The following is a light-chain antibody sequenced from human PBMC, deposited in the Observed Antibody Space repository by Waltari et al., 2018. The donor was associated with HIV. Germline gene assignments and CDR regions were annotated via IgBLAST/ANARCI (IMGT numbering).Light chain of an antibody. V-gene: IGLV1-47*01. CDR3: SVWDDSLAGWM. CDR1: HPTLGSHN. J-gene: IGLJ3*02. Sequence: QSVLTQPPSASGPPGQRVTISRSASHPTLGSHNVHCYQQPPGAAPKLLISLNDQRPSGVPDRFSGSKSGTSASLVISGLRSEDEADYFCSVWDDSLAGWMFGGGTRLTVL. CDR2: LND.